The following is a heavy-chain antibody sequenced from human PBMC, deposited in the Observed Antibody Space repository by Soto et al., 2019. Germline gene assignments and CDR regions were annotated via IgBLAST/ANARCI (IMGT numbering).Heavy chain of an antibody. D-gene: IGHD3-10*01. Sequence: EVQLVESGGGLVQPGGSLKLSCAASGFIFSASAVHWVRQASGNGLEWIGRIRSKANNYATGYAASVNGRFTISRDDSKNTAYLQVNSLKTEDTAVYYCTVSGAHYYYTLEAWGQGTSVTVSS. J-gene: IGHJ6*02. V-gene: IGHV3-73*01. CDR2: IRSKANNYAT. CDR1: GFIFSASA. CDR3: TVSGAHYYYTLEA.